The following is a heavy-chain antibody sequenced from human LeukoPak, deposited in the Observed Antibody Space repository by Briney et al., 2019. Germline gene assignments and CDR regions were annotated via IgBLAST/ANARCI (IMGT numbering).Heavy chain of an antibody. CDR3: ARDKGQQPRPYYYYGMDV. V-gene: IGHV1-2*02. CDR2: INPDNGGT. D-gene: IGHD6-13*01. J-gene: IGHJ6*02. CDR1: GYTFTGYY. Sequence: ASVKVSCKASGYTFTGYYMHWVRQAPGQGLEWMGWINPDNGGTNYAQKFQGRVTMTRDMSISTAYMELSRLRSDDTAVYYCARDKGQQPRPYYYYGMDVWGQGTTVTVSS.